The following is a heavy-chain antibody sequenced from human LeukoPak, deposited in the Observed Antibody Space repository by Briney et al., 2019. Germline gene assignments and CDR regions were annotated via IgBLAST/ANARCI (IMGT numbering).Heavy chain of an antibody. V-gene: IGHV3-7*05. Sequence: AGGSLRLSCTASGFTFSNYWMSRVRQTPEKGLEWVANIKQDGSETVYVDSVKGRFTISRDNAQSSLYLQMNRLRAEDTAVYYCARDPYSSSWSYGMDVWGQGTTVTVSS. CDR2: IKQDGSET. CDR1: GFTFSNYW. CDR3: ARDPYSSSWSYGMDV. D-gene: IGHD6-13*01. J-gene: IGHJ6*02.